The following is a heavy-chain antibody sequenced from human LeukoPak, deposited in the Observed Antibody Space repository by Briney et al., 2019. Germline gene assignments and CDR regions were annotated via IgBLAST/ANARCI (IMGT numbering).Heavy chain of an antibody. CDR3: AKGTNRGDSSGPYYFDY. V-gene: IGHV3-23*01. Sequence: PGGPLRPSSAAPGFPFTTYAMSGVRQAPRKGLEGVSPIGGSGGSTYYADSVKGRFTISRDNSKNTLYLQMNSLRAEDTAVYYCAKGTNRGDSSGPYYFDYWGQGTLVTVSS. J-gene: IGHJ4*02. D-gene: IGHD3-22*01. CDR1: GFPFTTYA. CDR2: IGGSGGST.